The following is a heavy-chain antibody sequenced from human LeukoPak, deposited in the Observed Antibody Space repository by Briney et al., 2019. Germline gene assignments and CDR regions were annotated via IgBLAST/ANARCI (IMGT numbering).Heavy chain of an antibody. V-gene: IGHV4-34*01. J-gene: IGHJ4*02. D-gene: IGHD7-27*01. CDR2: INHSGST. Sequence: SETLSLTCAVYGGSFSGYYWSWIRQPPGKGLEWIGEINHSGSTNYNPSLKSRVTISVDTSKSQFSLKLSSVTAADTAVYYCASLNWGYAPPNDYWGQGTLVTVSS. CDR3: ASLNWGYAPPNDY. CDR1: GGSFSGYY.